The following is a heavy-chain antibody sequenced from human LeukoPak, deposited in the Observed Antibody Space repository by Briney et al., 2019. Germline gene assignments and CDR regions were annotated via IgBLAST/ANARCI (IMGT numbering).Heavy chain of an antibody. CDR2: ISAYNGNT. Sequence: ASVKVSCKASGYTFTSYGISWVRQAPGQGLEWMGWISAYNGNTNYAQKLQGRVTMTTDTSTSTAYMELRSLRSDDTAVYYCARRLHEYYDFWSGSYFDYWGQGTLVTVSS. CDR3: ARRLHEYYDFWSGSYFDY. V-gene: IGHV1-18*01. CDR1: GYTFTSYG. D-gene: IGHD3-3*01. J-gene: IGHJ4*02.